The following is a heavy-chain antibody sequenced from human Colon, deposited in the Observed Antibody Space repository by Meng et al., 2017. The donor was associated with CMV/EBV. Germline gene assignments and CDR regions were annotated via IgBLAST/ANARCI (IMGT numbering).Heavy chain of an antibody. D-gene: IGHD4-17*01. CDR1: GYSFTSYA. Sequence: QVQLVQSGAEVKRPGASVEVSCKSSGYSFTSYAINWVRQAPGQGLEWMGWISTHNGDTNYAQKFQGRLTLTTDTSTSTAYMELRGLRSDDTAVYYCAREKATVTTFMLLYWGLGTLVTVSS. V-gene: IGHV1-18*01. CDR3: AREKATVTTFMLLY. J-gene: IGHJ4*02. CDR2: ISTHNGDT.